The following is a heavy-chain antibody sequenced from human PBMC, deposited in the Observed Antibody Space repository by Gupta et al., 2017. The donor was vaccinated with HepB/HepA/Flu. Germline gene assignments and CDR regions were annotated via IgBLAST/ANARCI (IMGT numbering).Heavy chain of an antibody. CDR1: GFTFISYE. CDR2: ISSSGSTI. J-gene: IGHJ6*01. D-gene: IGHD6-19*01. CDR3: ARHPKALRSGSNYYYYGMDV. Sequence: EVQLVESGGGLVQPGGSLRLSCAASGFTFISYEMNWIRQAPGKGLEWVSYISSSGSTIYYADSVKGRFTISRDNAKNSLYLQMNSLRAKDTAVYYCARHPKALRSGSNYYYYGMDVWGQGTTVTFSS. V-gene: IGHV3-48*03.